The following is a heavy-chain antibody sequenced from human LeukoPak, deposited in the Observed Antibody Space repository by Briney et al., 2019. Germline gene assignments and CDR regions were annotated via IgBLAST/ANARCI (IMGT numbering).Heavy chain of an antibody. CDR1: GYIFTNYP. CDR2: INAGNGDT. CDR3: ARVPYSGYDLGWFDP. D-gene: IGHD5-12*01. V-gene: IGHV1-3*01. Sequence: ASVKVSCKASGYIFTNYPIHWVRQAPGQRLEWMGWINAGNGDTRYSQKFQGRVTFSRDTSASTAYMDLGSLRFEDTGLYYCARVPYSGYDLGWFDPWGQGTLVTVSS. J-gene: IGHJ5*02.